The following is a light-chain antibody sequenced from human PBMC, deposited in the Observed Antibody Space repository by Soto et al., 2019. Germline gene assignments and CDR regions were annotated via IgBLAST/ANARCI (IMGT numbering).Light chain of an antibody. V-gene: IGLV1-44*01. CDR2: SNN. CDR3: AAWDDGLNGWV. CDR1: NSNIGSKT. J-gene: IGLJ3*02. Sequence: QSVLTQPPSASGTPGQRLTISCSGSNSNIGSKTVSWYQQLPGTAPKLLIHSNNQRPSGVPDRFSGSKSGTSASLAISGLQSEDEADYHCAAWDDGLNGWVFGGGTQLTVL.